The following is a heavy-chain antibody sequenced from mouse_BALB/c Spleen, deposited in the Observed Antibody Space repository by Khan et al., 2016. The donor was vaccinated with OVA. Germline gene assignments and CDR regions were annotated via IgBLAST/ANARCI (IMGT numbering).Heavy chain of an antibody. Sequence: EVELVESGGGLVQPGGSRKLSCAASGFTFSSFGIHWVRQAPKKGLEWVAYISSGSSTIYSVDTVKGRFTISRDNPKNTLFLQMTSLRSKDTAMYYCARSGGNFHWYFDVWGAGTSVTVSS. CDR2: ISSGSSTI. D-gene: IGHD2-1*01. CDR1: GFTFSSFG. J-gene: IGHJ1*01. CDR3: ARSGGNFHWYFDV. V-gene: IGHV5-17*02.